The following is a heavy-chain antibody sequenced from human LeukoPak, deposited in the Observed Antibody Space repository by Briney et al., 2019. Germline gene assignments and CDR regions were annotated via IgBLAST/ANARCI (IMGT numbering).Heavy chain of an antibody. CDR1: GFTFSNYW. CDR3: AKSHTYYYDSSGYYSGSYFDY. CDR2: IKQDGSEK. Sequence: GSLRLSCAASGFTFSNYWMTWVRQAPGKGLEWVANIKQDGSEKYYVDSVKGRFTISRDNAKNSLYLQMNSLRAEDTALYYCAKSHTYYYDSSGYYSGSYFDYWGQGTLVTVSS. V-gene: IGHV3-7*03. D-gene: IGHD3-22*01. J-gene: IGHJ4*02.